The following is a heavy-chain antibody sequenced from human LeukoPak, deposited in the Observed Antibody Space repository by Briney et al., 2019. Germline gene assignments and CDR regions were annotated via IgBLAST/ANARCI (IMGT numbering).Heavy chain of an antibody. J-gene: IGHJ4*02. CDR2: IGGSGVST. D-gene: IGHD5-18*01. CDR1: GFTFSTYG. Sequence: GGSLRLSCAASGFTFSTYGMTWVRQAPGKGLEWVSAIGGSGVSTYYADSVKGRFTISRDNSRNTLYLQMNSLRAEDTAVYYCARDLSGVTGYTYGRGIDYWGQGTLVTVSS. V-gene: IGHV3-23*01. CDR3: ARDLSGVTGYTYGRGIDY.